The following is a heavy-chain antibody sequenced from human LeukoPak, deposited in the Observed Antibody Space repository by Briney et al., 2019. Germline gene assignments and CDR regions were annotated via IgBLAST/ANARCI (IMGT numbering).Heavy chain of an antibody. CDR1: GFTFSDYW. J-gene: IGHJ4*02. CDR3: AKGGYSSSWGDY. D-gene: IGHD6-13*01. Sequence: GGSLRLSCAASGFTFSDYWMTWVRQAPGKGLEWVANIKPDGSEKYYVDSVKGRFTISRDNAKNSLYLQMNSLRAEDTAVYYCAKGGYSSSWGDYWGQGTLVTVSS. V-gene: IGHV3-7*03. CDR2: IKPDGSEK.